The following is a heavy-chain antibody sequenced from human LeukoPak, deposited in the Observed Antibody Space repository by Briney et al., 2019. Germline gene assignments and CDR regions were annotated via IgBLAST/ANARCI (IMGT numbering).Heavy chain of an antibody. CDR2: IRRKGNDYAT. D-gene: IGHD3-16*01. CDR3: ARLGGSPPCFDF. J-gene: IGHJ4*02. V-gene: IGHV3-73*01. Sequence: PGGSLRLSCAASGFSFSGSAIHWVRQASGKGLEWVGHIRRKGNDYATAYTASVKGRFTISRDDSKNTAFLQMDSLKTEDTAVYFCARLGGSPPCFDFWGQGTLVTVSS. CDR1: GFSFSGSA.